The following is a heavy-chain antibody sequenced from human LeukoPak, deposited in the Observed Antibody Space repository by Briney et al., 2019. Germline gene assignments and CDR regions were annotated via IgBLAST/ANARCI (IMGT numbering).Heavy chain of an antibody. CDR2: ITSGSSFI. D-gene: IGHD4-23*01. V-gene: IGHV3-21*01. J-gene: IGHJ4*02. CDR1: GFTFSSCT. CDR3: ARGDGGSPY. Sequence: PGGSLRLSCAASGFTFSSCTMSWVRQAPGKGLDWVSSITSGSSFIYYADSVKGRFTISRDNAKNSLYLQINNVRAEDTAVYYCARGDGGSPYWGQGTLVTVSS.